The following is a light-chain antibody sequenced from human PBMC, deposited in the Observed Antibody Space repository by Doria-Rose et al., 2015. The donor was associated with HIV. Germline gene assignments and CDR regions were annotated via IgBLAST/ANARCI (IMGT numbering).Light chain of an antibody. V-gene: IGKV1-5*03. Sequence: DIRVTQSPSTLSASVGDRVTITCRASQSFSAWLAWYQQKPGKAPKLLIYKASSLESGVPSRFSGSGSGTEFTLTITSLQPDDFATYFCQRYNRPWTFGQGTKVEIK. CDR2: KAS. CDR3: QRYNRPWT. CDR1: QSFSAW. J-gene: IGKJ1*01.